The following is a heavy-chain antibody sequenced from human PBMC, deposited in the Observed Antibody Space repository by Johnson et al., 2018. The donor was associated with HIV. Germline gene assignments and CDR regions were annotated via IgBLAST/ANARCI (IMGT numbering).Heavy chain of an antibody. Sequence: VQLVESGGGVVRPGGSLRLSCAASGFTFDDYGMSWVRQAPGKGLEWVANIKQDGSEKHYVDSVKGRFTISRDNAKNSLYLQMNSLRAEDTAVYYCARDPELDYFDNRAFDIWGQGTMVTVSS. CDR3: ARDPELDYFDNRAFDI. V-gene: IGHV3-7*01. D-gene: IGHD3-22*01. CDR1: GFTFDDYG. J-gene: IGHJ3*02. CDR2: IKQDGSEK.